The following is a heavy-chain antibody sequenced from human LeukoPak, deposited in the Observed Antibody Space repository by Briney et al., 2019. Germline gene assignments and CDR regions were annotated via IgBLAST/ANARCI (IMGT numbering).Heavy chain of an antibody. D-gene: IGHD2-15*01. CDR3: TRADTVVVVPDF. J-gene: IGHJ4*02. CDR2: IESDGTRT. V-gene: IGHV3-74*03. Sequence: GGSLSLSCAVSGITLSEYWMFWVGQGPGRVRVRVSRIESDGTRTVYADSVKGRFTISRDNAKNTMYLQMNSLRAEDTGLYYCTRADTVVVVPDFWGQGTLVTVSS. CDR1: GITLSEYW.